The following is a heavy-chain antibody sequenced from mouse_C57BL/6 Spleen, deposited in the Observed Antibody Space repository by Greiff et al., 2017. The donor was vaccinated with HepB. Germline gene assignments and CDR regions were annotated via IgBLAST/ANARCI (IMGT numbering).Heavy chain of an antibody. J-gene: IGHJ1*03. V-gene: IGHV5-4*03. CDR3: ARRGNDYDEGWYFDV. Sequence: EVNVVESGGGLVKPGGSLKLSCAASGFTFSSYAMSWVRQTPEKRLEWVATISDGGSYTYYPDNVKGRFTISRDNAKNNLYLQMSHLKSEDTAMYYCARRGNDYDEGWYFDVWGTGTTVTVAS. CDR2: ISDGGSYT. CDR1: GFTFSSYA. D-gene: IGHD2-4*01.